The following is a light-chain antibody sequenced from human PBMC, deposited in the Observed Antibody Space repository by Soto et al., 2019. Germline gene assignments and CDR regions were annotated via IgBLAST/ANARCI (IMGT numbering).Light chain of an antibody. J-gene: IGLJ3*02. CDR3: QSYDNSLSASGV. CDR1: SSNIGAGYD. Sequence: QSVLTQPPSVSGAPGQRGTISCTGSSSNIGAGYDVHWYQHLPGAAPKLLIYGDTNRPSGVPDRFSGSKSGTSASLAITGLQAEDEADYYCQSYDNSLSASGVFGGGTKLTVL. V-gene: IGLV1-40*01. CDR2: GDT.